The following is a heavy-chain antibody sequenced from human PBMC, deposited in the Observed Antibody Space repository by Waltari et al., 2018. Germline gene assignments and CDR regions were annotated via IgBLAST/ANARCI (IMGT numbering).Heavy chain of an antibody. Sequence: QVQLQESGPGLVKPSETLSLTCTVSGGSISSYYWSWIRQPPGKGLEWIGYIYYSGSTNSNPSLKSRVTISVDTSKNQFSLKLSSVTAADTAVYYCARFSSSWYVVDYWGQGTLVTVSS. CDR1: GGSISSYY. V-gene: IGHV4-59*01. J-gene: IGHJ4*02. D-gene: IGHD6-13*01. CDR3: ARFSSSWYVVDY. CDR2: IYYSGST.